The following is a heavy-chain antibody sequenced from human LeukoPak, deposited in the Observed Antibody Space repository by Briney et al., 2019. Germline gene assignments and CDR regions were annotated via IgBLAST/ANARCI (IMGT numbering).Heavy chain of an antibody. CDR1: GDSISDDY. Sequence: PSETLSLTCTVSGDSISDDYYTWMRQPAGKGLEWIGRIHSGGTTNYNPSLMSRVTLSIDKSKKHISLRLTSVTAADTALYYCARDNGSGYTKGYEHYYYYLDVWGKGTTVTVSS. J-gene: IGHJ6*03. D-gene: IGHD3-3*02. V-gene: IGHV4-4*07. CDR3: ARDNGSGYTKGYEHYYYYLDV. CDR2: IHSGGTT.